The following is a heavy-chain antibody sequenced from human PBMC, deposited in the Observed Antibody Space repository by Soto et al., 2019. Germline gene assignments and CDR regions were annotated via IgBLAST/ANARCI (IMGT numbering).Heavy chain of an antibody. CDR2: IYPGDSDT. D-gene: IGHD6-6*01. CDR3: ERGMTSISKPYYFDY. J-gene: IGHJ4*01. V-gene: IGHV5-51*01. CDR1: GYTFTNYW. Sequence: PXESLTISCTCSGYTFTNYWVGLVRQMPGKGLEYMGIIYPGDSDTRYSPSFQGQVTISADTSITTAYLQWRSLKASDTAMYYCERGMTSISKPYYFDYWGHGTQVTVYS.